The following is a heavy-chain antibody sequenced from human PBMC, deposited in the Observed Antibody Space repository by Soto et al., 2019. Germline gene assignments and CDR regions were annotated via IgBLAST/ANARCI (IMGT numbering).Heavy chain of an antibody. CDR2: INPKSDDT. CDR3: AREKYYYDSSGKNRFDY. Sequence: ASVKVSCKASGYPFSDNQIHWLRRAPGQGLEWMGRINPKSDDTNYAQKFQGRVTMTRDTSIDTAYLELTGLTSDDTATYYCAREKYYYDSSGKNRFDYWGQGTLVTVSS. CDR1: GYPFSDNQ. J-gene: IGHJ4*02. D-gene: IGHD3-22*01. V-gene: IGHV1-2*02.